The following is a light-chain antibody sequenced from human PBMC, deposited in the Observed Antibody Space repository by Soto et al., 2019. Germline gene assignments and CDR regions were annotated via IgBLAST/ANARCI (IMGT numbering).Light chain of an antibody. V-gene: IGKV3-11*01. CDR3: QQRSNWPST. CDR2: DAS. J-gene: IGKJ4*02. Sequence: EIVLTQSPATLSLSPGERATLSCRASQSVSSYLAWYQQRPGQAPRLLIYDASSRATGIPARFSGSGSGTDFTLTITSLKPEDSAVYYCQQRSNWPSTFGGGTKVEI. CDR1: QSVSSY.